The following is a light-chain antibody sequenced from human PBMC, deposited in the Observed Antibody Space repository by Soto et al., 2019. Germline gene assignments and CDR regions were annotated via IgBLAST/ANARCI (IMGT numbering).Light chain of an antibody. Sequence: EIVLTQSPGTLSLSPGERATLSCRASQSVSGNYLAWYQQKPGQAPRLLIYGTSSRTTGIPDRFSGSGSGTDFTLTITRPEPEDFAVYYCQQLGNSPRYTFGQGTKLEIK. CDR1: QSVSGNY. CDR3: QQLGNSPRYT. J-gene: IGKJ2*01. V-gene: IGKV3-20*01. CDR2: GTS.